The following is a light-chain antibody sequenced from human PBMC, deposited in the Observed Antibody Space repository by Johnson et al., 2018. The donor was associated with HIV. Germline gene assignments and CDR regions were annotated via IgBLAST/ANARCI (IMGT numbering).Light chain of an antibody. Sequence: QSVLTQPPSVSAAPGQKVTISCSGSSSNIGNNYVSWYQQLPGTAPKLLIYDNNKRPSGIPDRFSGSKSGTSATLGITGLQPWDEADYYCGTWDSSLSVLYVFGTGTKVTVL. CDR1: SSNIGNNY. V-gene: IGLV1-51*01. CDR3: GTWDSSLSVLYV. J-gene: IGLJ1*01. CDR2: DNN.